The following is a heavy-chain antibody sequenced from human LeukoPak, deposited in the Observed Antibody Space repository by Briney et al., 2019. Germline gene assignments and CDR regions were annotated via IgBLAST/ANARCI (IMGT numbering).Heavy chain of an antibody. D-gene: IGHD5-18*01. Sequence: GGSLRLSCATSEFTFSSYAMNWVRQAPGKGLEWVSSITDDASTYYADSVKGRFTISRDNSKNTLYLQTNSLRAEDTAVYYCAKTFFGFSYGKIDYWGQGILVTVSS. J-gene: IGHJ4*02. CDR3: AKTFFGFSYGKIDY. CDR2: ITDDAST. CDR1: EFTFSSYA. V-gene: IGHV3-23*01.